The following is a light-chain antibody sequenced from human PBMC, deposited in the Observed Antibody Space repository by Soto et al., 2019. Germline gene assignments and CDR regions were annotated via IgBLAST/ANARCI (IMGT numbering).Light chain of an antibody. CDR3: HKYNSAPLT. V-gene: IGKV1-27*01. CDR2: AAS. J-gene: IGKJ4*01. CDR1: QGIGVY. Sequence: DIQMTQSPSSLSASLGDRVTITCRASQGIGVYLAWFQQKPGKVPKLLIYAASTLQSGVPSRFSGSGSGTDSTLTISSLQPEDFATYYCHKYNSAPLTFGGGTKVEIK.